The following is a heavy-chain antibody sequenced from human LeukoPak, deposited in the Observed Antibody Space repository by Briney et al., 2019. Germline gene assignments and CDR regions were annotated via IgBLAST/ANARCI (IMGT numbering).Heavy chain of an antibody. CDR2: INWNGGST. CDR3: ARSHYDILTGTEYYFDY. D-gene: IGHD3-9*01. J-gene: IGHJ4*02. Sequence: RSGGSLRLSCAASGFTFDDYGMSWVRQAPGKGLEWVSGINWNGGSTGYADSVKGRFTISRDNAKNSLYLQMNSLRAEDTAVYYCARSHYDILTGTEYYFDYWGQGTLVTVSS. V-gene: IGHV3-20*04. CDR1: GFTFDDYG.